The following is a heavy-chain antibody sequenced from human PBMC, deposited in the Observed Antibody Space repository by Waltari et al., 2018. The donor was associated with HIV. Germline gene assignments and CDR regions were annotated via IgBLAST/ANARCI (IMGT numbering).Heavy chain of an antibody. CDR3: AREAPYYFDY. Sequence: QVQLVESGGGVVQPGRSLRLSCAASGFSFSSYGMHWVRQAPGKGLEWVAVIWYDGSNKYYADSVKGRFTISRDNSKNTLYLQMNSLRAEDTAVYYCAREAPYYFDYWGQGTLVTVSS. J-gene: IGHJ4*02. CDR2: IWYDGSNK. V-gene: IGHV3-33*01. CDR1: GFSFSSYG.